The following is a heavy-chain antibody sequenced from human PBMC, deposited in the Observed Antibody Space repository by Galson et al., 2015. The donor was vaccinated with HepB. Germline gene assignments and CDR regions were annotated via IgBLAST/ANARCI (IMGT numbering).Heavy chain of an antibody. Sequence: SLRLSCAPSGFTFSNYAMHRVRHTPGKGLEWVAVISYDGSNKYYDDSVKDRFAISRDNSKNTLYMQMNCLRAEDTAVYYCARDPITMVRGGTYYFDYWGQGTLVTVSS. D-gene: IGHD3-10*01. J-gene: IGHJ4*02. CDR1: GFTFSNYA. CDR3: ARDPITMVRGGTYYFDY. CDR2: ISYDGSNK. V-gene: IGHV3-30*09.